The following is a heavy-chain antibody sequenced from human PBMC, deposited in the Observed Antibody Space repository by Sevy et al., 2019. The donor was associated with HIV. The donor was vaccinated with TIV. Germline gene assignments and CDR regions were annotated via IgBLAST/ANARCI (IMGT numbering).Heavy chain of an antibody. CDR2: INWNGGST. CDR1: GFTFEDYG. D-gene: IGHD3-3*01. Sequence: GGSLRLSCAASGFTFEDYGMSWVRQVPGKGPEWVSGINWNGGSTSYADSVKGRFTISRDNAKKSLYLQMKGLRAEDTALYYCARDPPSYYDYRTGYHDFRGQGTRVTVSS. CDR3: ARDPPSYYDYRTGYHDF. J-gene: IGHJ4*01. V-gene: IGHV3-20*04.